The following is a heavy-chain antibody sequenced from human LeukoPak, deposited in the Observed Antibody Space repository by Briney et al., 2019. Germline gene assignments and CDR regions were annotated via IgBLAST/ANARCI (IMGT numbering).Heavy chain of an antibody. V-gene: IGHV3-23*01. CDR2: ISNSDYST. CDR1: GFTFSSYA. D-gene: IGHD4-17*01. J-gene: IGHJ4*02. CDR3: AKEWGVDYGLRY. Sequence: GGSLRLSCAASGFTFSSYAMSWVRQAPGKGLEWVSTISNSDYSTYYADSVKGRFTISRANSKNTLYLQMNSLRADDTAVYYCAKEWGVDYGLRYWGQGTLVTVSS.